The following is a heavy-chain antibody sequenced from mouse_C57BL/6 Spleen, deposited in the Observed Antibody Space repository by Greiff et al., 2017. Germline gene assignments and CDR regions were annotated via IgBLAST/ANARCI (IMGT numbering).Heavy chain of an antibody. D-gene: IGHD2-3*01. J-gene: IGHJ3*01. CDR1: GYTFTSYW. V-gene: IGHV1-52*01. Sequence: VQLQQPGAELVRPGSSVKLSCKASGYTFTSYWMHWVKQRPIQGLEWIGNIDPSDSETHYNQKFKDKATLTVDKSSSTAYMQLSSLTSEDSAVYYWARGRDGYYEAWFAYWGQGTLVTVSA. CDR2: IDPSDSET. CDR3: ARGRDGYYEAWFAY.